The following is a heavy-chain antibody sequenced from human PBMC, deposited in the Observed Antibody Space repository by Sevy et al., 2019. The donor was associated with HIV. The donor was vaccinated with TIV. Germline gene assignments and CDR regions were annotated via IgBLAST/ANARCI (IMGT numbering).Heavy chain of an antibody. J-gene: IGHJ6*03. V-gene: IGHV3-23*01. CDR1: GFSFDSYG. D-gene: IGHD3-22*01. CDR2: ISGSGSRT. CDR3: AKGGGGHYDPDEIGYYFYYYNMDV. Sequence: GGSLRLSCAVSGFSFDSYGMTWVRQAPGKGLKWVSGISGSGSRTYYADSVKGRFIISRDNSKNTLDLQMNSLRSEDTDIYYCAKGGGGHYDPDEIGYYFYYYNMDVWGKWTTVTVSS.